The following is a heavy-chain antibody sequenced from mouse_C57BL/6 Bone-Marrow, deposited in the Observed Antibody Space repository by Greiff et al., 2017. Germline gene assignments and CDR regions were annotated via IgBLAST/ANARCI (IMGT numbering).Heavy chain of an antibody. J-gene: IGHJ2*01. D-gene: IGHD2-1*01. Sequence: VQLQQSGPVLVKPGASVKMSCKASGYTFPDSYMNWVKQSHGKSLEWIGVINPYNGGTSYNQKFKGKATLTVDKSSSTAYMELNSLKSEDSAVYYGASRYGNYEDYWGQGTTLTVSS. CDR2: INPYNGGT. CDR1: GYTFPDSY. CDR3: ASRYGNYEDY. V-gene: IGHV1-19*01.